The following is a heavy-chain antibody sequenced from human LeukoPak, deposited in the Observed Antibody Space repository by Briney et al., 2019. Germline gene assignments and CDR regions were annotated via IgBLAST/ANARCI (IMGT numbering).Heavy chain of an antibody. J-gene: IGHJ4*02. V-gene: IGHV3-21*01. CDR2: ISSSSTYI. Sequence: GGSLRLSCAASGFTLSSYSMNWVRQAPGKGLEWVSSISSSSTYIYYADSVKGRFTISRDNVKNSLYLQMNSLRAEDTAVYYCARDHNIPATVTPRFFDYWGQGTLVTVSS. CDR1: GFTLSSYS. D-gene: IGHD4-17*01. CDR3: ARDHNIPATVTPRFFDY.